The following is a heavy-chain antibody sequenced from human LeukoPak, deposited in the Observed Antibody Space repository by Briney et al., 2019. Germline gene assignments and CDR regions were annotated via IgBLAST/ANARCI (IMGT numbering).Heavy chain of an antibody. V-gene: IGHV4-39*01. J-gene: IGHJ3*02. CDR1: GGSISSSSYY. CDR2: IYYSGST. D-gene: IGHD3-22*01. Sequence: SETLSLTCTVSGGSISSSSYYWGWIRQPPGKGLEWIGSIYYSGSTYYNPSLKSRVTISVDTSKNQFSLKLGSVTAADTAVYYCARQVEVYYYDSSGAFDIWGQGTMVTVSS. CDR3: ARQVEVYYYDSSGAFDI.